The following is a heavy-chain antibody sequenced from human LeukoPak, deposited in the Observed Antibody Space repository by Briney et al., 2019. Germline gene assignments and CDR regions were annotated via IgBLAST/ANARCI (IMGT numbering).Heavy chain of an antibody. CDR3: ARGEGRFDY. CDR2: INPSDGAT. V-gene: IGHV1-46*01. CDR1: GYTLTELS. Sequence: GASVKVSCKVSGYTLTELSMHWVRQAPGKGLEWMGMINPSDGATTYAQRFQGRVTMTRDMSTTTVYMDLRSLRSEDTAVYFCARGEGRFDYWGQGTLVTISS. D-gene: IGHD1-26*01. J-gene: IGHJ4*02.